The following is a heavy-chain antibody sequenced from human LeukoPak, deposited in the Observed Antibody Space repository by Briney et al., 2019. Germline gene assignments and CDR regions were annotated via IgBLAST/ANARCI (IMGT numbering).Heavy chain of an antibody. J-gene: IGHJ3*02. V-gene: IGHV3-48*03. Sequence: AGSLRLSCAASGFTFINYEMNWVGQAPGKELEWVSFISSSGITLYYAVSVKGRFTTARDNAKTTLYLEMNSLRVDDTALYHCARDSGIWFGTRDAFDIWGQGTMVTVST. CDR3: ARDSGIWFGTRDAFDI. CDR1: GFTFINYE. CDR2: ISSSGITL. D-gene: IGHD3-10*01.